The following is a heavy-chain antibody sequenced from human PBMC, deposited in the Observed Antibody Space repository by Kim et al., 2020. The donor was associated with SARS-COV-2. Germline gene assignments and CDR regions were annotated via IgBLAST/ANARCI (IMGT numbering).Heavy chain of an antibody. D-gene: IGHD6-13*01. J-gene: IGHJ6*02. CDR2: IWYDGSNK. Sequence: GGSLRLSCAASGFTFSSYGMHWVRQAPGKGLEWVAVIWYDGSNKYYADSVKGRFPISRDNSKNTLYLQMNSLRAEDTAVYYCARDRGYSSRVRSYYYYYYGMDVWGQGTTVTVSS. CDR3: ARDRGYSSRVRSYYYYYYGMDV. V-gene: IGHV3-33*01. CDR1: GFTFSSYG.